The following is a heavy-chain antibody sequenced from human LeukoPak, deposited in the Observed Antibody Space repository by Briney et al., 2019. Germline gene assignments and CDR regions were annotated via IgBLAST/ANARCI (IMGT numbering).Heavy chain of an antibody. CDR2: IYTSGST. Sequence: SQTLSLTCTVSGGSISRGSYYWSWIRQPAGKGLEWIGRIYTSGSTNYNPSLKSRVTISVDTSKNQFSLKLSSVTAADTAVYYCARTSGSYYMDVWGKGTTVTISS. V-gene: IGHV4-61*02. CDR3: ARTSGSYYMDV. CDR1: GGSISRGSYY. J-gene: IGHJ6*03. D-gene: IGHD3-22*01.